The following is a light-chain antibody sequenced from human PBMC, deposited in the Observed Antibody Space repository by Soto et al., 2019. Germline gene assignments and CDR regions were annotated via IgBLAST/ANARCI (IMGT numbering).Light chain of an antibody. V-gene: IGKV1-5*01. Sequence: DIQMTQSPSTLSASVGDRVTITCRASQSISIWLAWYQQKPGKAPKLLIYDASSLESGVPSRFSGSGSGTEFTLTITSLQPDDFATYYCQQYNSYPWTFGQGTKVEIK. CDR1: QSISIW. J-gene: IGKJ1*01. CDR2: DAS. CDR3: QQYNSYPWT.